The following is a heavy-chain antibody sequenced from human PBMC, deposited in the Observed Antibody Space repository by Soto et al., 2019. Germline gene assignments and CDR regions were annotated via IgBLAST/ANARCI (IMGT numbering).Heavy chain of an antibody. J-gene: IGHJ4*02. CDR1: VYSFAGYW. CDR2: IDPSDSQT. D-gene: IGHD3-22*01. V-gene: IGHV5-10-1*01. CDR3: ARQIYDSDTGPNFQYYFDS. Sequence: GESLKISCKGSVYSFAGYWITWVRQKPGKGLEWMWRIDPSDSQTYYSPSFRGHVTISATKSITTVFLQWSSLRASDTAMYYCARQIYDSDTGPNFQYYFDSWGQGTPVNVSS.